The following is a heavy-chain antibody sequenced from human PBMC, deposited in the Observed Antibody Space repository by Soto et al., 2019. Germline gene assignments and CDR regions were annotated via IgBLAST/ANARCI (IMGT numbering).Heavy chain of an antibody. J-gene: IGHJ4*01. D-gene: IGHD2-15*01. CDR3: ARARLGYCSGGSCRRFDY. V-gene: IGHV3-30-3*01. CDR1: GFTFSSYA. Sequence: PGGSLRLSCAASGFTFSSYAIHWVRQAPGKGLEWVAVISSDGSNKYYADSVKGRFTISRDNSKNTLYLQMNSLRAEDTAVFYCARARLGYCSGGSCRRFDYWGHGTLVTVSS. CDR2: ISSDGSNK.